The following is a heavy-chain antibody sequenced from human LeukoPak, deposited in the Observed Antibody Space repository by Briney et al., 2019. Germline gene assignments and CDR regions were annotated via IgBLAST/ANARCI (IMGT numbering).Heavy chain of an antibody. Sequence: PSETLSLTCTVSGASVSTINSYWGWIRQPPGKGLEWIGNVYYSGRANYSPSLRSRVTMSVATSKNRFSLKMTSVTAADTAVYFCARLRKGRYFDYFFEKWGQGTLVTVSS. CDR3: ARLRKGRYFDYFFEK. V-gene: IGHV4-39*02. J-gene: IGHJ4*02. CDR1: GASVSTINSY. CDR2: VYYSGRA. D-gene: IGHD3-9*01.